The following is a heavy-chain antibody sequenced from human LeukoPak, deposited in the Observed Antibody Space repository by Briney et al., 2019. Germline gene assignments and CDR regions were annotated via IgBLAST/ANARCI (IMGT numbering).Heavy chain of an antibody. CDR3: ARGKYSSGWFDY. CDR1: GFTFSSYS. J-gene: IGHJ4*02. D-gene: IGHD6-19*01. CDR2: ITTSSTYI. V-gene: IGHV3-21*01. Sequence: GGSLRLSCAASGFTFSSYSMSWVRQAPGKGVEWVSSITTSSTYISYADSVKGRFTISRDNAKNSLYLQMNSLRAEDTAVYYCARGKYSSGWFDYWGQGTLVTVSS.